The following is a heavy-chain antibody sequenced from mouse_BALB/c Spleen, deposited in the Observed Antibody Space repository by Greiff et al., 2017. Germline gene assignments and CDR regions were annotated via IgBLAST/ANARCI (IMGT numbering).Heavy chain of an antibody. Sequence: EVKLMESGGDLVKPGGSLKLSCAASGFTFSSYGMSWVRQTPDKRLEWVATISSGGSYTYYPDSVKGRFTISRDNAKNTLYLQMSSLKSEDTAMYYCARQNYGLRFADWGQGTLVTVSA. CDR3: ARQNYGLRFAD. CDR2: ISSGGSYT. J-gene: IGHJ3*01. D-gene: IGHD1-1*02. V-gene: IGHV5-6*01. CDR1: GFTFSSYG.